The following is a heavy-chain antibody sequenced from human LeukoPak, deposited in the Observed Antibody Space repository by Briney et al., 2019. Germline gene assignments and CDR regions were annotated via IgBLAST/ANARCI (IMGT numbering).Heavy chain of an antibody. V-gene: IGHV3-23*01. CDR3: AKAVYSNYGYFDY. Sequence: GGSLRLSCAAFGFTFSSYAMSWVRQAPGKGLEWVSAISGSGGSTYYADSVKGRFTISRDNSKNTLYLQMNSLRAEDTAVYYCAKAVYSNYGYFDYWGQGTLVTVSS. D-gene: IGHD4-11*01. J-gene: IGHJ4*02. CDR2: ISGSGGST. CDR1: GFTFSSYA.